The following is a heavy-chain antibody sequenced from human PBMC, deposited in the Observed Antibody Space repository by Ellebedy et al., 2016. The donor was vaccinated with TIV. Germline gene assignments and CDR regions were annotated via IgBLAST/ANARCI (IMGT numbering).Heavy chain of an antibody. CDR3: ARGRGYFHQGLNFDL. V-gene: IGHV3-53*01. CDR1: GFSFSSYA. D-gene: IGHD6-25*01. Sequence: PGGSLRLSCAGSGFSFSSYALTWVRQAPGKGLEWVSVIYTGGTTLYADSVKGRFTISRDNSKNTVYLQMNSLRAEDTAVYYCARGRGYFHQGLNFDLWGQGTLVTVSS. J-gene: IGHJ4*02. CDR2: IYTGGTT.